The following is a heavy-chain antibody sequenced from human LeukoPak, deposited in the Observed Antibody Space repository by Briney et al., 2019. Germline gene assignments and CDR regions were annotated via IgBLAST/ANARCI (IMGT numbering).Heavy chain of an antibody. V-gene: IGHV3-23*01. Sequence: GGSLRLSCAASGFTFDSYAMNWVRRAPGKGLEWVSYIRGGGAGARYAEPVKGRFTISRDNAKNTLYLQMDSLSVEDTATYYCAKCSATYYNDAFDVWGRGTMVTVSS. CDR3: AKCSATYYNDAFDV. CDR1: GFTFDSYA. CDR2: IRGGGAGA. D-gene: IGHD3-10*02. J-gene: IGHJ3*01.